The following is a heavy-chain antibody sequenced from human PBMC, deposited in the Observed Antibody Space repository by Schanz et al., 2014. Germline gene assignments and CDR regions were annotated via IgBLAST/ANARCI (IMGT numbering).Heavy chain of an antibody. CDR3: ARLPWADRDKVGATGPLDY. V-gene: IGHV1-18*01. Sequence: QVQLVQSGAEVKKPGASVKVSCKASGYTFTSYGISWVRQAPGQGLEWMGWISAYNGNTNYAQKLQGRVTMTTDTSTSTAYMELRSLRSDDTALYYCARLPWADRDKVGATGPLDYWGQGTLVTVSS. CDR2: ISAYNGNT. J-gene: IGHJ4*02. CDR1: GYTFTSYG. D-gene: IGHD1-26*01.